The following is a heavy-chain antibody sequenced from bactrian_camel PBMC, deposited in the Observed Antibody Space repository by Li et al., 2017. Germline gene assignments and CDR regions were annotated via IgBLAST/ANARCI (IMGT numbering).Heavy chain of an antibody. Sequence: LVESGGGSVQAGGSLRLSCAVSGRMYPTYCMGWYRHRSGKEREGVAALDPNGSTNYADSVKGRFTITKDNDKSTLHLQMTSLKPEDTAMYYCTAELYRRCSMVVAGAFSFAGQGTQVTVS. CDR1: GRMYPTYC. J-gene: IGHJ4*01. D-gene: IGHD2*01. V-gene: IGHV3S53*01. CDR2: LDPNGST.